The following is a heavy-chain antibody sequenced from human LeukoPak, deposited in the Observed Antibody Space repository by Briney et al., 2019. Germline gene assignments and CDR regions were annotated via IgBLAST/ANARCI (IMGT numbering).Heavy chain of an antibody. CDR1: GFTFSSYA. D-gene: IGHD2-15*01. CDR3: AREGYLGYCSGGSCFNWFDP. CDR2: IWYDGSNK. Sequence: GGSLRLSCAASGFTFSSYAMSWVRQAPGKGLEWVAVIWYDGSNKYYADSVKGRFTISRDNSKNTLYLQMNSLRAEDTAVYYCAREGYLGYCSGGSCFNWFDPWGQGTLVTVSS. V-gene: IGHV3-33*08. J-gene: IGHJ5*02.